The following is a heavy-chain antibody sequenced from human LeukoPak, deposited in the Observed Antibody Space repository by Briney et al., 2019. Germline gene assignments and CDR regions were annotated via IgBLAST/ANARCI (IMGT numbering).Heavy chain of an antibody. CDR3: TRHSDAYCSRANCYVDNFYGLDV. Sequence: GGSLKLSCAASGLIFSGSAIHWVRQASGKGLEWVGRIRSRANSYVTVYSASVTGRFTISRDDSKNTAYLQMNSLKAEDTAVYFCTRHSDAYCSRANCYVDNFYGLDVWGEGTWVTVSS. CDR2: IRSRANSYVT. CDR1: GLIFSGSA. V-gene: IGHV3-73*01. D-gene: IGHD2-15*01. J-gene: IGHJ6*04.